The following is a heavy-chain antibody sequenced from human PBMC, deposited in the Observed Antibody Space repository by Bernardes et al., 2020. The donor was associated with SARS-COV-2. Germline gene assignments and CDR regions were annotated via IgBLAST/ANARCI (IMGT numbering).Heavy chain of an antibody. V-gene: IGHV1-2*02. J-gene: IGHJ5*02. CDR3: ARGPGGSSISWFDP. CDR2: INPNSGGT. CDR1: GYTFTGYY. Sequence: ASVKVSCKASGYTFTGYYMHWVRQAPGQGLEWMGWINPNSGGTNYAQKFQGRVTMTRDTSISTAYMELSRLRSDDTAVYYCARGPGGSSISWFDPWGQGTLVTVSS. D-gene: IGHD3-16*01.